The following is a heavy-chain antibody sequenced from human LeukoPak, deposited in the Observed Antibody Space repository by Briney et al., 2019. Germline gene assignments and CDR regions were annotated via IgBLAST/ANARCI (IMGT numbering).Heavy chain of an antibody. D-gene: IGHD5-12*01. CDR3: AKGHSGYDYVGDYFDY. CDR2: ISYGGSNK. J-gene: IGHJ4*02. V-gene: IGHV3-30*18. Sequence: PGRSLRLSCAASGFTFSSYGMHWVRQAPGKGLEWVAVISYGGSNKYYADSVKGRFTISRDNSKNTLYLQMNSLRAEDTAAYYCAKGHSGYDYVGDYFDYWGQGTLVIVSS. CDR1: GFTFSSYG.